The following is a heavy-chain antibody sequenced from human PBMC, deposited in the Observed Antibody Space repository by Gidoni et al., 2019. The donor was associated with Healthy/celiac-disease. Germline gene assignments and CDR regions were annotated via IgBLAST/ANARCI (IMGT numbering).Heavy chain of an antibody. Sequence: QVQLQQWGAGLLKPSETLSLTCAVYGGYFSGYYWSWIRQPPGKGLEWIGEINHSGSTNYNPSLKSRVTISVDTSKNQFSLKLSSVTAADTAVYYCARGLVRYLIWFDPWGQGTLVTVSS. CDR2: INHSGST. CDR1: GGYFSGYY. CDR3: ARGLVRYLIWFDP. D-gene: IGHD3-9*01. J-gene: IGHJ5*02. V-gene: IGHV4-34*01.